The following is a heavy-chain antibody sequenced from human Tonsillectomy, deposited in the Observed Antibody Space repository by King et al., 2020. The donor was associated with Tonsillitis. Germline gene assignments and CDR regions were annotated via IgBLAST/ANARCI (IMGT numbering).Heavy chain of an antibody. CDR3: ARHGADSGYCSSTSCRFFDY. CDR2: IYPGDSDT. Sequence: QLVQSGAEVKKPGESLKISCKGSGYSFTSYWIGWVRQMPGKGLEWMGIIYPGDSDTRYSPSFQGQVTISADKSISTAYLQWSSLKASDTAMYYCARHGADSGYCSSTSCRFFDYWGQGTLVTVSS. CDR1: GYSFTSYW. J-gene: IGHJ4*02. V-gene: IGHV5-51*01. D-gene: IGHD2-2*01.